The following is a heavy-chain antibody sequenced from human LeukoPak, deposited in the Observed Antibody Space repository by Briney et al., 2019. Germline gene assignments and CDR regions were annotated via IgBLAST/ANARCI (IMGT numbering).Heavy chain of an antibody. Sequence: PSETLSLTCTVSGGSISSYYWGWIRQPPGKGLEWIGSIYYSGSTYYNPSLKSRVTISVDTSKNQFSLKLSSVTAADTAVYYCARSHWGPYGSRIANWFDPWGQGTLVTVSS. CDR2: IYYSGST. CDR3: ARSHWGPYGSRIANWFDP. CDR1: GGSISSYY. D-gene: IGHD6-13*01. J-gene: IGHJ5*02. V-gene: IGHV4-39*07.